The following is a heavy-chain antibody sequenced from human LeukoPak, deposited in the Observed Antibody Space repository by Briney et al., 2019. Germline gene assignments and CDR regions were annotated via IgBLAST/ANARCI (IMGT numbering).Heavy chain of an antibody. CDR2: INPSGGST. CDR1: GYTFTSYY. V-gene: IGHV1-46*01. CDR3: ARGSWIQLWYH. D-gene: IGHD5-18*01. J-gene: IGHJ4*02. Sequence: ASVKVSCKASGYTFTSYYMHWVRQAPGQGLEWMGIINPSGGSTSYAQKFQGRVTMTRDMSTSTVYMELSSLRSEVTAVYYCARGSWIQLWYHWGQGTLVTVSS.